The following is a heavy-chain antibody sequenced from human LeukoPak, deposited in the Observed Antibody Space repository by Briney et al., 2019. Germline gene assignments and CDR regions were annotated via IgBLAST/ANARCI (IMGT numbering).Heavy chain of an antibody. V-gene: IGHV4-59*08. CDR3: ARHIVGFLEWPHHYYYGMDV. CDR2: IYYSGST. CDR1: GGSFSGYY. Sequence: SETLSLTCAVYGGSFSGYYWSWIRQPPGKGLEWIGYIYYSGSTNYNPSLKSRVTISVDTSKNQFSLKLSSVTAADTAAYYCARHIVGFLEWPHHYYYGMDVWGQGTTVTVSS. D-gene: IGHD3-3*01. J-gene: IGHJ6*02.